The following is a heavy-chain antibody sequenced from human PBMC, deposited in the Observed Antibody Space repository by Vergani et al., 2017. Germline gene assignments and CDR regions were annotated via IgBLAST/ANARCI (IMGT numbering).Heavy chain of an antibody. V-gene: IGHV3-30*18. CDR1: GFTFSSYG. D-gene: IGHD3-10*01. CDR2: ISYDGSNK. J-gene: IGHJ4*02. Sequence: QVQLVESGGGVVQPGRSLRLSCAASGFTFSSYGMHWVRQAPGKGLEWVAVISYDGSNKYYADSVKGRFTISRDNSKNTLYLQMNSLRAEDTAVYYCAKDLLGYGSRSYQIDYWGQGTLVTVSS. CDR3: AKDLLGYGSRSYQIDY.